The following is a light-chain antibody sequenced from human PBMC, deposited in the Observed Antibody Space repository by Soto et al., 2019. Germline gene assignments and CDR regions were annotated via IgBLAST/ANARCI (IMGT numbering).Light chain of an antibody. CDR3: QHYGSSPPIT. CDR2: DAS. CDR1: QSVDND. J-gene: IGKJ5*01. V-gene: IGKV3-20*01. Sequence: EVVLTQSPGTLSLTQGERATLSCRASQSVDNDLAWYQQKPGQAPRLLIFDASNRATGIPARFSGSGSGTDFTLTISRLEPEDFAVYYCQHYGSSPPITFGQGTRLEV.